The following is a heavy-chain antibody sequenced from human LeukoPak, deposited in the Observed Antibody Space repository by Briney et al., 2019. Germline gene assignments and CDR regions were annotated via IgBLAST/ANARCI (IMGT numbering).Heavy chain of an antibody. V-gene: IGHV3-30*02. CDR1: GFTFSSYG. D-gene: IGHD3-3*01. CDR2: IRYDGSNK. J-gene: IGHJ6*03. CDR3: AKVYAGGYYTGSYYYMDV. Sequence: PGGSLRLSCAASGFTFSSYGMHWVRQAPGKGLEWVAFIRYDGSNKYYADSVKGRFTISRDNSKNTLYLQMNSLRAEDTAVYYCAKVYAGGYYTGSYYYMDVWGKGTTVTVSS.